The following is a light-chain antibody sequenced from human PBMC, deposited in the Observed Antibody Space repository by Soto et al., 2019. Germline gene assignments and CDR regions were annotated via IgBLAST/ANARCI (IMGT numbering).Light chain of an antibody. CDR1: QSVRSNY. CDR2: GAS. Sequence: ETVLTQSPGTLSLSPGERATLSCRASQSVRSNYLAWYQHIPGQAPSLLIYGASTRATGIPDRFSGSGSGTDYTLTNSSLEPEDFAVYYCQQCDRSQPSWTFGQGTKVE. V-gene: IGKV3-20*01. CDR3: QQCDRSQPSWT. J-gene: IGKJ1*01.